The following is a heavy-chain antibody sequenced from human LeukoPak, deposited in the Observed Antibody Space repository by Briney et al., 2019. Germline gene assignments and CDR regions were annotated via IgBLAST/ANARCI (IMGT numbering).Heavy chain of an antibody. CDR2: INHSGST. V-gene: IGHV4-34*01. D-gene: IGHD3-16*01. J-gene: IGHJ4*02. CDR3: ARGPHTSGFGTLTWFDY. CDR1: GGSLSGYY. Sequence: ASETLSLTCAVYGGSLSGYYWSWIRQPPGKGLEWIGEINHSGSTNYNPSLKSRVTISVDTSKNQFSLKLSSVTAADTAVYYCARGPHTSGFGTLTWFDYWGQGTLVTVSS.